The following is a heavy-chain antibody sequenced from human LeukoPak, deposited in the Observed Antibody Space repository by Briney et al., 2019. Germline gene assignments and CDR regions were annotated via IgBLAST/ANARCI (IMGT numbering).Heavy chain of an antibody. CDR2: INHSGST. CDR3: ARHSTFFGVVIIKGRVRGPFDY. D-gene: IGHD3-3*01. CDR1: GGSISSGGYS. V-gene: IGHV4-30-2*01. Sequence: SETLSLTCTVSGGSISSGGYSWSWIRQPPGKGLEWIGYINHSGSTNYNPSLKSRVTISVDTSKNQFSLKLSSVTAADTAVYYCARHSTFFGVVIIKGRVRGPFDYWGQGTLVTVSS. J-gene: IGHJ4*02.